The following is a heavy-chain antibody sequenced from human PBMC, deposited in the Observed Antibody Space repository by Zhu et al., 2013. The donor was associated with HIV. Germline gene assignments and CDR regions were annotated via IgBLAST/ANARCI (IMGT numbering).Heavy chain of an antibody. J-gene: IGHJ5*02. Sequence: QVQLQESGPRLVKTSETLSLTCVVSGYSISSGYYWGWIRQPPGKGLEWVGSMHHSGSTYYNPSLKSRVTISIDTSNNHFSLNLSSVTAADTAVYYCARETSVVLVAASPRTTNYWFDPWGQGTLVTVSS. CDR1: GYSISSGYY. V-gene: IGHV4-38-2*01. D-gene: IGHD2-15*01. CDR3: ARETSVVLVAASPRTTNYWFDP. CDR2: MHHSGST.